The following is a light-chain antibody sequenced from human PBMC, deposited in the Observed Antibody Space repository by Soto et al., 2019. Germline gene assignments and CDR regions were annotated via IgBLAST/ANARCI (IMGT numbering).Light chain of an antibody. CDR1: SSDVGSYNL. J-gene: IGLJ2*01. CDR3: CSYAGSSTHVV. CDR2: EGS. V-gene: IGLV2-23*01. Sequence: QSVLTQPASVSGSPGQSITISCTGTSSDVGSYNLFSWYQQHPGKAPKLMIYEGSKRPSGVSNRFSGSKSGNTASLTISGLQAEDEADYYCCSYAGSSTHVVFGGGTKVTVL.